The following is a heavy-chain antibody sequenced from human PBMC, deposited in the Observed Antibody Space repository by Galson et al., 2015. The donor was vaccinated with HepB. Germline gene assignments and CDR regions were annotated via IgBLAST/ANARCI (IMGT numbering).Heavy chain of an antibody. Sequence: SLRLSCAASGFTFSDYYMSWIRQAPGKGLEWVSYISLSSTTMYYADSVKGRFTTSRDNAKNSLYLQMNGLRVEDTAVYYCARAALGWIDPWGQGTLVTVSS. J-gene: IGHJ5*02. D-gene: IGHD6-25*01. V-gene: IGHV3-11*01. CDR1: GFTFSDYY. CDR2: ISLSSTTM. CDR3: ARAALGWIDP.